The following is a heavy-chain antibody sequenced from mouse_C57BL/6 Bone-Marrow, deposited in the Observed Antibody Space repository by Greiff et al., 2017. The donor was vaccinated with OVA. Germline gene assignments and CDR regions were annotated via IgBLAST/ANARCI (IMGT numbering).Heavy chain of an antibody. V-gene: IGHV1-64*01. CDR3: ARDGRLRRGYYFDY. D-gene: IGHD2-4*01. Sequence: QVQLQQPGAELVKPGASVKLSCKASGYTFTSYWMHWVKQRPGQGLEWIGMIHPNSGSTNYNEKFKSKATLTVDKSSSTAYMQLSSLTSEDSAVDYCARDGRLRRGYYFDYWGQGTTLTVSS. CDR1: GYTFTSYW. CDR2: IHPNSGST. J-gene: IGHJ2*01.